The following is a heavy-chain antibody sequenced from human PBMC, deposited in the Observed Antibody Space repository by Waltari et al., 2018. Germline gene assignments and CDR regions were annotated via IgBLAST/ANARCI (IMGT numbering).Heavy chain of an antibody. CDR2: IYYSGST. CDR3: ASKVAYSSSYGPFDY. V-gene: IGHV4-59*01. Sequence: VQLVESGGGLVQPGGSLRLSCAASGFTFSSYSMNWVRQPPGKGLEWIGYIYYSGSTNYNPSLKSRVTISVDTSKNQFSLKLSSVTAADTAVYYCASKVAYSSSYGPFDYWGQGTLVTVSS. CDR1: GFTFSSYS. D-gene: IGHD6-6*01. J-gene: IGHJ4*02.